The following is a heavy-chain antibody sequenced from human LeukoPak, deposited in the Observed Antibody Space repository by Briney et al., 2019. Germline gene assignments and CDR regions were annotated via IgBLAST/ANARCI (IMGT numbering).Heavy chain of an antibody. V-gene: IGHV3-74*01. CDR3: AKSDWFDP. J-gene: IGHJ5*02. CDR1: GFTFSGYW. Sequence: VGSLRLSCVASGFTFSGYWMHWVRRAPGKGLEWVSRIKGDGSSTSYADSVKGRFTISRDNAKNTLYLQMNSLRAEDTAVYYCAKSDWFDPWGQGTLVTVSS. CDR2: IKGDGSST.